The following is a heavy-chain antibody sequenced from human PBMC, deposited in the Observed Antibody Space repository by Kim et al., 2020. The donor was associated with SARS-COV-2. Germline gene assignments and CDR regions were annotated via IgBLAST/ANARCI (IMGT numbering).Heavy chain of an antibody. CDR2: ST. V-gene: IGHV3-23*01. CDR3: ARESSRRADY. J-gene: IGHJ4*02. Sequence: STFYADSVKGRFTISRYNSKNTLFLQLNSLRAEDTALYYCARESSRRADYWGQGTLVTVSS. D-gene: IGHD2-2*01.